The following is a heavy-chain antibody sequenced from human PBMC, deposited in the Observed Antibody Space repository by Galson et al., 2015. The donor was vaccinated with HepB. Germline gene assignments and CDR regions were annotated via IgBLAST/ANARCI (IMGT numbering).Heavy chain of an antibody. V-gene: IGHV1-46*04. Sequence: SVKVSCKASGYTFTSYYMHWVRQAPGQGLEWMGIINPSGGSTSYAQKLQGRVTMTRDTSTSTVYMELSSLRSEDTAVYYCARAPRGYSGYTSGPVHYWGQGTLVTVSS. J-gene: IGHJ4*02. CDR3: ARAPRGYSGYTSGPVHY. CDR1: GYTFTSYY. CDR2: INPSGGST. D-gene: IGHD5-12*01.